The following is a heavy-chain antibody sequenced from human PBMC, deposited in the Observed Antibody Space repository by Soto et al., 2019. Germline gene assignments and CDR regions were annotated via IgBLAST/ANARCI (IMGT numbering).Heavy chain of an antibody. D-gene: IGHD2-8*01. CDR2: ITGGGDYT. Sequence: EVQLLESGGDLVQPGGSLRLSCAASGFTFGDFAMNWVRQAPGKGLEWVSGITGGGDYTFYADSVKGRFTISRVQSKNTVYLQMNSPRAEDTALYYCVKKIAGTTTNGAYWYFDLWGRGTLVTVSS. V-gene: IGHV3-23*01. CDR3: VKKIAGTTTNGAYWYFDL. CDR1: GFTFGDFA. J-gene: IGHJ2*01.